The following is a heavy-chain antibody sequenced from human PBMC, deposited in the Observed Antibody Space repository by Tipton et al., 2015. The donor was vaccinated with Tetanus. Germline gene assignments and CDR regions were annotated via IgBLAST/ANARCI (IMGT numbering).Heavy chain of an antibody. CDR3: AGVTAQRTELYFDH. D-gene: IGHD6-13*01. Sequence: TLSLTCTVSGAPINRGGYLWTWVRQYPGRGLEWIGYVYYTGSTNHNPSLKSRVTISMDRSKNQISLQLTSVTAADTAVYFCAGVTAQRTELYFDHWGQGTLVTVSS. CDR1: GAPINRGGYL. J-gene: IGHJ4*02. CDR2: VYYTGST. V-gene: IGHV4-61*08.